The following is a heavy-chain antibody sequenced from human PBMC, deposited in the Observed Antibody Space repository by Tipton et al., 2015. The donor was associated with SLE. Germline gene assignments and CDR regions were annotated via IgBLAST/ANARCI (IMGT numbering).Heavy chain of an antibody. CDR2: IHYTGTT. CDR3: ARKSDTGDPI. CDR1: GGSIGRYY. Sequence: GLVKPSETLSLTCSVSGGSIGRYYWSWIRQPPGKGLEWIGYIHYTGTTNYNPSLKSRLTISVDPFKNQFSLNLTAVTAADTAVYFCARKSDTGDPIWGQGTMVTVSS. D-gene: IGHD3-16*01. V-gene: IGHV4-59*01. J-gene: IGHJ3*02.